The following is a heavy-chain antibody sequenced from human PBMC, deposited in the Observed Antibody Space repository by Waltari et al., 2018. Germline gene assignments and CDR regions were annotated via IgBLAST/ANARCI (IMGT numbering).Heavy chain of an antibody. Sequence: EVQLVESGGGLVQPGGSLRLSCVASGFTFSSYWMHWVRQAPGKGLVLGSRINNDGTITSCADSGKGRFTISRDNAKNTLYLQMNSLRAEDTAVYYCTRAGYYRFDYWGQGTLATVSS. CDR3: TRAGYYRFDY. D-gene: IGHD3-9*01. CDR2: INNDGTIT. J-gene: IGHJ4*02. CDR1: GFTFSSYW. V-gene: IGHV3-74*01.